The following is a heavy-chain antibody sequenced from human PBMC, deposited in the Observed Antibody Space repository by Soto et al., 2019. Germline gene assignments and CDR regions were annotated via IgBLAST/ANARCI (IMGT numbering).Heavy chain of an antibody. Sequence: QVHLVQSGAEVKKPGSSVKVSCKASGDTFSSHSISWVRQAPGQGLEWMGRIIPMVGRANYPQKFQGRVTITADRYTSTAYMELSSLRSDDTGVYYCATEWGIGTGSAHDYWGQGTLVTVSS. CDR1: GDTFSSHS. J-gene: IGHJ4*02. CDR2: IIPMVGRA. D-gene: IGHD1-1*01. V-gene: IGHV1-69*08. CDR3: ATEWGIGTGSAHDY.